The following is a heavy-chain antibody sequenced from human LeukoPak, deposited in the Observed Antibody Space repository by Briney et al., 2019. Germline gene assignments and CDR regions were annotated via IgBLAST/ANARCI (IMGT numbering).Heavy chain of an antibody. CDR1: GGSISSGGYS. J-gene: IGHJ5*02. CDR2: IYHSGST. D-gene: IGHD2-2*01. V-gene: IGHV4-30-2*01. CDR3: ARFAIGSTMYNWFDP. Sequence: SQTLSLTCAVSGGSISSGGYSWSWIRQPPGKGLEWIGYIYHSGSTYYNPSLKSRVTISVDRSKNQFSLKLSSVTAADTAVYYCARFAIGSTMYNWFDPWGQGTLVTVSS.